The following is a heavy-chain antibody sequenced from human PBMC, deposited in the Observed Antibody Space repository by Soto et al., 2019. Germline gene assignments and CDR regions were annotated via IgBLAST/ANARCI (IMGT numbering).Heavy chain of an antibody. CDR2: VYHSGST. V-gene: IGHV4-4*02. CDR1: GGSISTSNW. D-gene: IGHD1-1*01. Sequence: QVQLQESGPGLVKPSGTLSLTCAVSGGSISTSNWWSWVRQPPGKGLEWIGEVYHSGSTNSNPSFKSLVAMSLDKSENQFSLKLNSVTAADTALYSCATTSTSGTRFDYWGQGSLVTVAS. J-gene: IGHJ4*02. CDR3: ATTSTSGTRFDY.